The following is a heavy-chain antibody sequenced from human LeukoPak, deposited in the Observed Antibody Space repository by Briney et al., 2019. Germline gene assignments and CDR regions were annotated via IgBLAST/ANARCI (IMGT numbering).Heavy chain of an antibody. D-gene: IGHD2-2*01. V-gene: IGHV3-30*02. CDR1: GFTFSSYG. J-gene: IGHJ4*02. CDR3: AKDSCSSTSCYFDY. CDR2: IRYDGGNK. Sequence: GGSLRLSCAASGFTFSSYGMHWVRQAPGKGLEWVAFIRYDGGNKYYADSVKGRFTISRDNSKNTLYLQMNSLRAEDTAVYYCAKDSCSSTSCYFDYWGQGTLVTVSS.